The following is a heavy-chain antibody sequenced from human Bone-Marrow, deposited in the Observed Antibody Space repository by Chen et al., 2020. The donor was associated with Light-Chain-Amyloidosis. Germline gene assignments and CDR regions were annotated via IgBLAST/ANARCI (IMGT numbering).Heavy chain of an antibody. Sequence: VRQAPGQGPEWMGWISTHNGNTKYSQKFQGRVTMTTDTSTSTVFMELRSLRYDDTAVYYCARGGWLLEGAFDFWGQGTMVTVSS. J-gene: IGHJ3*01. V-gene: IGHV1-18*01. D-gene: IGHD3-3*01. CDR2: ISTHNGNT. CDR3: ARGGWLLEGAFDF.